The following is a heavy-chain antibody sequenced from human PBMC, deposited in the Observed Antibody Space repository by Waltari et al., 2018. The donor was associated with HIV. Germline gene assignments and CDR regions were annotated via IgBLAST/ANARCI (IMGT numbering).Heavy chain of an antibody. CDR3: ARGPPFDF. J-gene: IGHJ4*02. Sequence: EVQLGESGGGLVQPGRSLRLSCAASGFTFSSFEMNWVRQAPGKWLEWVSYISSSGSTIYYADSVKGRFTISRDNAKSSLYLQMNSLRAEDTALYYCARGPPFDFWGQGTLVTVSS. CDR2: ISSSGSTI. V-gene: IGHV3-48*03. CDR1: GFTFSSFE.